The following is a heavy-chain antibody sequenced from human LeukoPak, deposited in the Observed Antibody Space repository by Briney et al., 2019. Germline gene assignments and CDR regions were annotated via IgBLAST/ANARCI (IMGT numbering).Heavy chain of an antibody. CDR1: GYTFTGYY. J-gene: IGHJ6*03. V-gene: IGHV1-8*02. CDR2: MNPNSGNT. D-gene: IGHD6-13*01. CDR3: ATHRIAAAGTGYYYMDV. Sequence: ASVKVSCKASGYTFTGYYINWVRQATGQGLEWMGWMNPNSGNTGYAQKFQGRVTMTRNTSISTAYMELSSLRSEDTAVYYCATHRIAAAGTGYYYMDVWGKGTTVTVSS.